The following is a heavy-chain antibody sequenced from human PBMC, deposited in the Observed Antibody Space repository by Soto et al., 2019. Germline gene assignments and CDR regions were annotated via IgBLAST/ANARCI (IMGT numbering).Heavy chain of an antibody. CDR1: GATFNFYA. Sequence: SVKVSCKSSGATFNFYAISWVRQAPGEGLEWMGGVVPHSGTATYARKFQGRLTVTADESSSTAYVDLSSLTSEDTAIYYCARHPGQWLYYDYWGQGTLVTVSS. V-gene: IGHV1-69*13. J-gene: IGHJ4*01. D-gene: IGHD6-19*01. CDR2: VVPHSGTA. CDR3: ARHPGQWLYYDY.